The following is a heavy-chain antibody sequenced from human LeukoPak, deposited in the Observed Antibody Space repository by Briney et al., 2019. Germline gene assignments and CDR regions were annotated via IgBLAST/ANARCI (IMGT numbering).Heavy chain of an antibody. V-gene: IGHV3-53*01. D-gene: IGHD4-23*01. Sequence: GGSLRLSCAASGFTFSSYAMRWVRQAPGKGLEWVSLIYSGGSTYYADAVKSRCTISIDNYKNTMYLQMNSLRAEDTAVYYCARRAGGYSHPYDYWGQGTLVTVSS. CDR2: IYSGGST. J-gene: IGHJ4*01. CDR3: ARRAGGYSHPYDY. CDR1: GFTFSSYA.